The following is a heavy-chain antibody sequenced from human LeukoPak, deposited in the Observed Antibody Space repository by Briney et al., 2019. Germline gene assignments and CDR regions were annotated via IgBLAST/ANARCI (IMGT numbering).Heavy chain of an antibody. Sequence: MCIIYPGDSDTRYSPSFQGQVTISADKSISTAYLQWSSLKASDTAMYYCASNYYDNSALSHWGQGTLVTVSS. CDR2: IYPGDSDT. D-gene: IGHD3-22*01. V-gene: IGHV5-51*01. CDR3: ASNYYDNSALSH. J-gene: IGHJ4*02.